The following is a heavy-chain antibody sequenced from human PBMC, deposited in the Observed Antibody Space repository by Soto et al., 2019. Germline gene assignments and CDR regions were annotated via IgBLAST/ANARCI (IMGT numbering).Heavy chain of an antibody. V-gene: IGHV5-10-1*01. CDR2: IDPSDSYT. CDR3: ARLLYYDILAGSYYYCGMDV. D-gene: IGHD3-9*01. Sequence: GESLKISCKGSGYSFTSYWISWVRQMPGKGLEWMGRIDPSDSYTNYSPSFQGHVTISADKSISTAYLQWSSLKASDTAMYYCARLLYYDILAGSYYYCGMDVWGQGTTVTVSS. J-gene: IGHJ6*02. CDR1: GYSFTSYW.